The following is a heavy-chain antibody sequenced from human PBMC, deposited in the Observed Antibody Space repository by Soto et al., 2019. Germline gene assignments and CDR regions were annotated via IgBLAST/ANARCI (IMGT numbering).Heavy chain of an antibody. D-gene: IGHD5-12*01. J-gene: IGHJ6*03. Sequence: PGGSLRLSCAASGFTFSNAWMSWVRQAPGKGLEWVGRIKSKTDGGTTDYAAPVKGRFTISRDDSKNTLYLQMNSLKTEDTAVYYCTTASGYDYGYYYYMDVWGKGTTVTVSS. CDR1: GFTFSNAW. CDR2: IKSKTDGGTT. CDR3: TTASGYDYGYYYYMDV. V-gene: IGHV3-15*01.